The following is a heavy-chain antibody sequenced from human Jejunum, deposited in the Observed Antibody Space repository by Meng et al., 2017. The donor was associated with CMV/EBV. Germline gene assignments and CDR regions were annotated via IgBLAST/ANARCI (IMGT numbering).Heavy chain of an antibody. D-gene: IGHD4-11*01. J-gene: IGHJ6*02. Sequence: FTFRDYGMHWVRQAPGKGLEWVAFIAYSGSVIHYADSVKGRFTISRDNSKNTLYLQMNGLRAEDTALYYCAKVGVQYFSNANYGMDVWGQGTTVTVSS. CDR3: AKVGVQYFSNANYGMDV. CDR2: IAYSGSVI. V-gene: IGHV3-30*02. CDR1: FTFRDYG.